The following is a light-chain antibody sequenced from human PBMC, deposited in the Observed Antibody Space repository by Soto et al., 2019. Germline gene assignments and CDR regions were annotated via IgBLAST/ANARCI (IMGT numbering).Light chain of an antibody. Sequence: IVLTQSPATLSLSPWERATLSCRASQSVSSYLAWYQQKPGQAPRLLIYDASNRATGIPARFSGSGSGTDFTLTISSLEPEDFAAYYCQQRSNWPPITFGQGTRLEIK. CDR1: QSVSSY. J-gene: IGKJ5*01. V-gene: IGKV3-11*01. CDR3: QQRSNWPPIT. CDR2: DAS.